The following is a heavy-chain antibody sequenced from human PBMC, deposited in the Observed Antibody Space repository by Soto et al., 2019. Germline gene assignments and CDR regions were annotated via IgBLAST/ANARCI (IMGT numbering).Heavy chain of an antibody. CDR1: GGSISSGGYY. CDR2: IYYSGST. D-gene: IGHD3-22*01. V-gene: IGHV4-31*03. CDR3: ASATYYYDSSGYWYFDY. J-gene: IGHJ4*02. Sequence: SETLSLTCTVSGGSISSGGYYWSWIRQHPGKGLEWIGYIYYSGSTYYNPSLKSRVTISVDTSKNQFSLKLSSVTAADTAVYYSASATYYYDSSGYWYFDYWSQGTLVTVS.